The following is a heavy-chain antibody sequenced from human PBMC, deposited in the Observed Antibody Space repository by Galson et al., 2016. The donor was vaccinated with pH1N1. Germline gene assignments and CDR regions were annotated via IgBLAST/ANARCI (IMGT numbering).Heavy chain of an antibody. CDR1: GYTFTDYW. CDR3: ARKDPSGFYSH. V-gene: IGHV5-51*01. J-gene: IGHJ4*02. CDR2: IYPRDSDT. Sequence: QSGAEVKKSGESLKISCEASGYTFTDYWIGWVRQTPGTGLEWIGIIYPRDSDTRYRPSFQRHVTFSADESISSAYLQWSSLKASDSGIYYCARKDPSGFYSHWGQGTLVTVSS. D-gene: IGHD3-22*01.